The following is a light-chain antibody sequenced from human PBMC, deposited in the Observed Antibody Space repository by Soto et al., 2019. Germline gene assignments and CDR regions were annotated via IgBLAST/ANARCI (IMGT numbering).Light chain of an antibody. V-gene: IGKV1-5*01. Sequence: HSRSSLPFSSGDSVTLACQASQTISSWLDWYQKKKGKAPKLLIYDASSLESGVPSRLRGSGYGTELTITISSMQTDDFETYYCQHYNSYPEAFGQGTKVDIK. CDR2: DAS. CDR1: QTISSW. J-gene: IGKJ1*01. CDR3: QHYNSYPEA.